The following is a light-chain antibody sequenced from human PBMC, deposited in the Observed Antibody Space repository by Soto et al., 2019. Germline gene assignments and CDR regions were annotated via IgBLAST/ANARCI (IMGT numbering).Light chain of an antibody. CDR1: QVINNH. Sequence: DIQITQSPSAMSASVGDRVTITCRASQVINNHLVWVQQKSGKAPKSLIYAASTLRSGVPSRFSGSGSGTDFTLTISGLQPEDFATYYCQQYDTSPPTFGRGTRLEIK. J-gene: IGKJ5*01. CDR2: AAS. CDR3: QQYDTSPPT. V-gene: IGKV1-16*01.